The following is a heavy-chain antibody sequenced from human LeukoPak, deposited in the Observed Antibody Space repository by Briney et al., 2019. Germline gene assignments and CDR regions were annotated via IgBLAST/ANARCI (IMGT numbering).Heavy chain of an antibody. CDR3: ASDRIAAAGTRYFDY. Sequence: ASVKVSCKASGGTFSSYAISWVRQAPGQGLEWMGGIIPILGTANYAQKFQGRVTITTDESTSTAYMELSSLRSEDTAVYYCASDRIAAAGTRYFDYWGQGTLVTVSS. V-gene: IGHV1-69*05. J-gene: IGHJ4*02. CDR2: IIPILGTA. D-gene: IGHD6-13*01. CDR1: GGTFSSYA.